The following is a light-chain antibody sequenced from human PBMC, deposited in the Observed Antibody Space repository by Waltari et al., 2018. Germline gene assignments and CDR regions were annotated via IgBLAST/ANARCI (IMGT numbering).Light chain of an antibody. CDR2: DVS. V-gene: IGLV2-8*01. J-gene: IGLJ1*01. CDR3: SSYASGNTYI. Sequence: QAALTQPPSLSGSPGQSVTISCTGTSSDIVAYNYVSWYQQHPGKAPKLIIYDVSKRPSGVSDRFSGSKSGNTASLTISGLQAEDEADYYCSSYASGNTYIFGTGTRLTVL. CDR1: SSDIVAYNY.